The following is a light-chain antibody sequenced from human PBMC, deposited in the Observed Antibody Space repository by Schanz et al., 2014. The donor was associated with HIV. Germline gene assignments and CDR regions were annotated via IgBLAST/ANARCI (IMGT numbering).Light chain of an antibody. CDR2: GAS. J-gene: IGKJ4*01. V-gene: IGKV3-20*01. CDR1: HIVNNRY. Sequence: EIVLTQSPGTLSLSPGERASLSCRASHIVNNRYFAWYKQEHGQPPRLLIYGASIRATGVPDRFSGSGSGTDFTLTISRLEPEDFAVYYCQQGGSWPLTFGGGTTVEIK. CDR3: QQGGSWPLT.